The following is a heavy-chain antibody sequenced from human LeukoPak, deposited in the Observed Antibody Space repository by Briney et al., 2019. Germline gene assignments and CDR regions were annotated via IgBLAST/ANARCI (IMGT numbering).Heavy chain of an antibody. J-gene: IGHJ4*02. V-gene: IGHV3-48*03. Sequence: PGGSLRLSCAASGFTFSSYEMNWVRQAPGKGLEWVSYISSSGSTIYYADSVKGRFTISRDNAKNSLYLQMNSLRAEDTAVYYCVKDHEFVTIVVESSFDYWGQGTLVTVSS. D-gene: IGHD2-2*01. CDR2: ISSSGSTI. CDR3: VKDHEFVTIVVESSFDY. CDR1: GFTFSSYE.